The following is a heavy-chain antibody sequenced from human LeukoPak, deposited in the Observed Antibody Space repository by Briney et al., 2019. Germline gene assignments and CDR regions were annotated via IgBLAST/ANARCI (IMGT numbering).Heavy chain of an antibody. CDR3: ARSGYSSSWYEEGGAFDI. J-gene: IGHJ3*02. Sequence: PGGSLRLSCAASGFTFSSYWMSWVRQAPGKGLEWVANIKQDGSEKYYVDSVKGRFTISRDNAKNSLYLQMNSLRAEDTAVYYCARSGYSSSWYEEGGAFDIWGQGTMVTVSS. CDR2: IKQDGSEK. V-gene: IGHV3-7*01. D-gene: IGHD6-13*01. CDR1: GFTFSSYW.